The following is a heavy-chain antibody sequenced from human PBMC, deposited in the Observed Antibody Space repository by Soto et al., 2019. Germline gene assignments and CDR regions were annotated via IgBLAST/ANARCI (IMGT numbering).Heavy chain of an antibody. CDR3: ATDLLTAVAGEEGY. Sequence: GASVKVSCKVSGHTLSDFSMHWVRQAPGRGLEWMGGFDPEDGDPIYAQNFQGRVTMTEDSSTDTAYMELSSLGSEDTAMYYCATDLLTAVAGEEGYWRQGTLVTAPQ. CDR2: FDPEDGDP. J-gene: IGHJ4*02. V-gene: IGHV1-24*01. CDR1: GHTLSDFS. D-gene: IGHD7-27*01.